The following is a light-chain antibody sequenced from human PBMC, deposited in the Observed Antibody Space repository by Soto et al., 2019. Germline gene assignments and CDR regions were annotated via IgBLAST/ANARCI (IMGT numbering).Light chain of an antibody. CDR3: QQYNNWYT. CDR1: QTISSW. J-gene: IGKJ2*01. Sequence: DIQMTQSPSTLSGSVGDRVTITCRASQTISSWLAWYQQKPGKAPKLLIYKASTLKSGVPSRFSGSGSGTEFTLTISSLQPDDFAVYYCQQYNNWYTFGQGTKLEIK. CDR2: KAS. V-gene: IGKV1-5*03.